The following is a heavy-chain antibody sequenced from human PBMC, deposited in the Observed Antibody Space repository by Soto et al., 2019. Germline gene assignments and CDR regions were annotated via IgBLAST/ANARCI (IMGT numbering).Heavy chain of an antibody. D-gene: IGHD3-22*01. V-gene: IGHV3-23*01. CDR2: ISGSGGST. Sequence: PGGALRLSCTASGFTFGDYAMYWFRQGPRKGVEWVSAISGSGGSTYYADSVKGRFTISRDNSKNTLYLQMNSLRAEDTAVYYCAKDSSPNFSDYYDSSGYSDYWGQGTLVTVSS. J-gene: IGHJ4*02. CDR3: AKDSSPNFSDYYDSSGYSDY. CDR1: GFTFGDYA.